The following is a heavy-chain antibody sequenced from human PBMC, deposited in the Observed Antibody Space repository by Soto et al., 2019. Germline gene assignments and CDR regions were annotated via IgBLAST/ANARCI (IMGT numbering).Heavy chain of an antibody. D-gene: IGHD3-3*01. V-gene: IGHV4-61*01. CDR1: GGSVSGGNYY. CDR2: IYYSGST. Sequence: SETLSLTCAVSGGSVSGGNYYWSWIRQPPGKGLEWIGYIYYSGSTNYNPSLKSRVTISVDTSKNQFSLRLSSVTAADTAVYYCARDSDFWSGYSTLYGMDVWGQGTTVTVS. J-gene: IGHJ6*02. CDR3: ARDSDFWSGYSTLYGMDV.